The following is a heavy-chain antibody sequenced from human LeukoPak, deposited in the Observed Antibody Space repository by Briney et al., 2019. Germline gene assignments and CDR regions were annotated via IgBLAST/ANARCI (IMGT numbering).Heavy chain of an antibody. V-gene: IGHV4-34*01. CDR2: INHSGST. D-gene: IGHD3-22*01. CDR3: ARQKDNSGYFFR. Sequence: SETLSLTCAVYGGSFSGYYWSWIRQPPGKGLEWIGEINHSGSTNYNPSLKSRVTISVDTSKKQFSLRLSSVTAADTAVYYCARQKDNSGYFFRWGQGTLVTVSS. CDR1: GGSFSGYY. J-gene: IGHJ4*02.